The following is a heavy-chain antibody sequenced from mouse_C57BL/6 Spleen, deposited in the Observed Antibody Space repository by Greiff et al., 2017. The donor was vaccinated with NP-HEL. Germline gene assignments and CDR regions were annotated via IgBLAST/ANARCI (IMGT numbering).Heavy chain of an antibody. V-gene: IGHV5-17*01. CDR3: AKTGTDYFDY. CDR1: GFTFSDYG. CDR2: ISSGSSTI. J-gene: IGHJ2*01. D-gene: IGHD4-1*01. Sequence: EVKLMESGGGLVKPGGSLKLSCAASGFTFSDYGMHWVRQAPEKGLEWVAYISSGSSTIYYADTVKGRFTISRDNAKNTLFLQMTRLRSEDTAMYYCAKTGTDYFDYWGQGTTLTVSS.